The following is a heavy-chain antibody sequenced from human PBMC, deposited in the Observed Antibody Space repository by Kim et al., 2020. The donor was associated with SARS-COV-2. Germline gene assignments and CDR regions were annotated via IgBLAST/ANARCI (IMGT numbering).Heavy chain of an antibody. CDR2: IYYTGTT. Sequence: SETLSLTCTVSGGSISSYYWTWIRQPPGKGLQWIGNIYYTGTTDYNPSLKSRVSMSIDRSGDRFSLSLTSLTAADTDLYFCGRRRSVDYAFDMWGQGSMVIVSS. CDR1: GGSISSYY. J-gene: IGHJ3*02. CDR3: GRRRSVDYAFDM. V-gene: IGHV4-59*08. D-gene: IGHD3-9*01.